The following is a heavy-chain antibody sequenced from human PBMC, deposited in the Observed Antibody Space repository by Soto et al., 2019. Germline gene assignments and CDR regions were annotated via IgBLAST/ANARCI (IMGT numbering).Heavy chain of an antibody. CDR3: ARRGSGVTRGLHY. CDR2: INTDGSST. V-gene: IGHV3-74*01. CDR1: GFTFSSYW. Sequence: EVQLVESGGGLVQPGGSLRLSCAASGFTFSSYWMHWVRQAPGKGLVWISRINTDGSSTSYVDSVQGRITISRDNGKNTLFLQMNSLRGEDTAVYSCARRGSGVTRGLHYWGQGPLFTVSS. D-gene: IGHD2-15*01. J-gene: IGHJ4*02.